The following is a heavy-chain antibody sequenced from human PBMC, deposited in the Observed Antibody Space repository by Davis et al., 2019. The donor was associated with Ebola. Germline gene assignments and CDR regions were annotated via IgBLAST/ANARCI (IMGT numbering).Heavy chain of an antibody. CDR3: ARGTLGYCSSTSCYEGYYYGMDV. CDR2: INAGNGNI. V-gene: IGHV1-3*01. Sequence: AASVKVSCKASGYIFTSYAIHWVRQAPGQRLEWMGWINAGNGNIKYSQKFQGRVTITRDTSASTAYMELSSLRSEDTAVYYCARGTLGYCSSTSCYEGYYYGMDVWGQGTTVTVSS. CDR1: GYIFTSYA. J-gene: IGHJ6*02. D-gene: IGHD2-2*01.